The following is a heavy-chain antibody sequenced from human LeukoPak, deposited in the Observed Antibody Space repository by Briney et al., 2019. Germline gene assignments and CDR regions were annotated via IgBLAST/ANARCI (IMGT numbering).Heavy chain of an antibody. CDR2: VSYDGSNK. CDR1: GFTFSSYA. Sequence: PGGSLRLSCAASGFTFSSYAMHWVRQAPGKGLEWVAVVSYDGSNKYYADSVKGRSTISRDNSKNTLYLQMNSLRAEDTAVYYCARGLVTDAFDIWGQGTMVTVSS. V-gene: IGHV3-30*04. D-gene: IGHD2-21*02. CDR3: ARGLVTDAFDI. J-gene: IGHJ3*02.